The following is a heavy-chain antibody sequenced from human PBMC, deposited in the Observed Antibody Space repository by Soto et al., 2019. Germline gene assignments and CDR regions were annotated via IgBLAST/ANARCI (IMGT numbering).Heavy chain of an antibody. V-gene: IGHV3-15*07. CDR2: IKSKTDGGTV. J-gene: IGHJ4*02. CDR3: SHGYYQYFES. D-gene: IGHD5-18*01. Sequence: VGSLRLSCAVSGVTLSNVWMNWVRQTPGKGPEWVGRIKSKTDGGTVEYAAPVKDRFTISRDDSENTLYLQMNSLKSEDTAVYYCSHGYYQYFESWGQGTLVTVSS. CDR1: GVTLSNVW.